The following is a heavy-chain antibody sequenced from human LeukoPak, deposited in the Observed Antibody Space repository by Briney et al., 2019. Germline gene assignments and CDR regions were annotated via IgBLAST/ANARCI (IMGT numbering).Heavy chain of an antibody. V-gene: IGHV4-38-2*02. D-gene: IGHD2-21*01. CDR3: ARGDCSGSICYSPMDV. CDR2: IYRSGST. J-gene: IGHJ6*03. Sequence: ASETLSLTCTVSGYSINSGYYWVWIRQPSGKGLEWIGSIYRSGSTNYNPSLKSRVTISVDTSKNQFSLKVSSVTAADTAVYYCARGDCSGSICYSPMDVWGTGTTVTVSS. CDR1: GYSINSGYY.